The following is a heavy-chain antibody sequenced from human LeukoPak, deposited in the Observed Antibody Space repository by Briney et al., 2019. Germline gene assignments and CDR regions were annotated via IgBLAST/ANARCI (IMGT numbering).Heavy chain of an antibody. CDR1: GGSISSYY. CDR3: ARDRDYYYMDV. CDR2: IYYSGST. Sequence: SETLSLTCTVSGGSISSYYWSWIRQPPGKGLEWIGYIYYSGSTNYNPSLKSRVTISVDTSKNQFSLKLSSVTAADTAVYYCARDRDYYYMDVWGKGTTVTVSS. J-gene: IGHJ6*03. D-gene: IGHD5-24*01. V-gene: IGHV4-59*01.